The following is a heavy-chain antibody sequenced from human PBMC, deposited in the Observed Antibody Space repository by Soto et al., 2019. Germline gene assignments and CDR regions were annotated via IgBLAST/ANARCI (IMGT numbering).Heavy chain of an antibody. V-gene: IGHV3-15*07. Sequence: EVQLVESGGGLVQPGGSLRLSCAASGFSITNTWMHWVRQAPGKGLEWVGRVKSKADGGTADYAAPVKGRFTVSRDDSKNTQYLQMNSLKMEDPAVYYCHSYPDFWGGHTPLWGQGTLVTVSS. D-gene: IGHD3-3*01. CDR1: GFSITNTW. CDR2: VKSKADGGTA. J-gene: IGHJ4*02. CDR3: HSYPDFWGGHTPL.